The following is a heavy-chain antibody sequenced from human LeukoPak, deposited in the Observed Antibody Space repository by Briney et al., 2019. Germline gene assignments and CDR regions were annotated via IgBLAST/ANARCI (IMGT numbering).Heavy chain of an antibody. CDR1: GYTFTGYY. J-gene: IGHJ4*02. D-gene: IGHD3-10*01. CDR2: MNPNSGET. CDR3: ARDTRRFGFDY. Sequence: ASVKVSCKPFGYTFTGYYMHWVRQAPGQGLEWMGWMNPNSGETNYAQKFQGRVTMTRDTSFSIAYMELSRLRSDDTALYYCARDTRRFGFDYWGQGSLVTVSS. V-gene: IGHV1-2*02.